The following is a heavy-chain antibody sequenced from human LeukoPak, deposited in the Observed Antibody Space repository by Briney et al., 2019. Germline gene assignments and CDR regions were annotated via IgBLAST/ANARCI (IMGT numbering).Heavy chain of an antibody. CDR2: ISSTSSTI. D-gene: IGHD6-13*01. Sequence: GGSLRLSCAASGFTFSSYSMNWVRQAPGKGLEWVSYISSTSSTIYYADSLKGRFTISRDNAKNSLYLQMNSLRAEDTAVYYCANQAAAGPVDSFDYWGQGTLVTVSS. CDR1: GFTFSSYS. J-gene: IGHJ4*02. V-gene: IGHV3-48*01. CDR3: ANQAAAGPVDSFDY.